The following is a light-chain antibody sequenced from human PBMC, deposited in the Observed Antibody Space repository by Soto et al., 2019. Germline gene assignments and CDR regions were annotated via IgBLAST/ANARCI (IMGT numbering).Light chain of an antibody. V-gene: IGLV3-21*04. Sequence: SYVLTQPPSGSVAPGKAARITCGGNNIGSKSVHWYQQKPGQAPLLVIYYDRDRPSGIPERFSGYNSGNTATLTISRVEAGDEADYYCQLWDGGSGHRVFGGGTKLTVL. CDR3: QLWDGGSGHRV. CDR2: YDR. J-gene: IGLJ2*01. CDR1: NIGSKS.